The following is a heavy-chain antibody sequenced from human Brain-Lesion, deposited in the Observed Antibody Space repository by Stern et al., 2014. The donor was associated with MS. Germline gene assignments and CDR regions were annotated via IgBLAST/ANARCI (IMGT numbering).Heavy chain of an antibody. CDR1: GYIFTGYY. CDR3: ARDQRGITIFGVVTDYYYLGMDV. J-gene: IGHJ6*02. D-gene: IGHD3-3*01. V-gene: IGHV1-2*02. CDR2: INPNTGGT. Sequence: QMQLVQSGAEVKKPGASVKGSCETSGYIFTGYYIHWVRQAPGHGLEWLAWINPNTGGTKYAQKVQGRVNMRRVQSISKAYVELSSLTSGDTAVYYCARDQRGITIFGVVTDYYYLGMDVWGQGTTVTVSS.